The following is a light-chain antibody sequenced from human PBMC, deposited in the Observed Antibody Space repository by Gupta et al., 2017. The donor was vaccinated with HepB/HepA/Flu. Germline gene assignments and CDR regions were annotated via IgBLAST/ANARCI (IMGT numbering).Light chain of an antibody. CDR3: QQSNSTPISLT. V-gene: IGKV1-39*01. Sequence: QMPQSPPCLSASVGDRVTITCRASQSISSYLNWYQQKPGKAPKLLIYAASSLQSGVPSRFSGSGSGTDFTLTISRLQPEDFATYYCQQSNSTPISLTFGPGTKVDIK. CDR2: AAS. J-gene: IGKJ3*01. CDR1: QSISSY.